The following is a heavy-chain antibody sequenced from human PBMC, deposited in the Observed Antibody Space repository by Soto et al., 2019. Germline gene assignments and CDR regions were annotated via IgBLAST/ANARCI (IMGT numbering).Heavy chain of an antibody. D-gene: IGHD3-22*01. CDR3: AHRSYYYDSSGFYFDY. V-gene: IGHV2-5*02. J-gene: IGHJ4*02. Sequence: QITLKESGPTLVKPTQTLTLTCTFSGFSLSTSGVGVGWIRQPPGKALEWLALIYWDDDKRYSPSLTSRLTITKDTSKNQVVLTMTNMHPVDTATYYCAHRSYYYDSSGFYFDYWGQGTLVTVSS. CDR1: GFSLSTSGVG. CDR2: IYWDDDK.